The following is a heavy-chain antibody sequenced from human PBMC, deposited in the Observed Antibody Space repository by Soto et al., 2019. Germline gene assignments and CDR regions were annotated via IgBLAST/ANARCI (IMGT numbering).Heavy chain of an antibody. D-gene: IGHD2-21*02. CDR3: ARESGDWPLNWFDP. V-gene: IGHV3-74*01. Sequence: GGSLRLSCAASGFNFSNHWMHWVRQRPAEGLVWASRITSDGKSKAYAESVKGRFAISRDNAKNTLYLQMNGLTAEDTAVYYCARESGDWPLNWFDPWGQGTLVTVSS. CDR2: ITSDGKSK. CDR1: GFNFSNHW. J-gene: IGHJ5*02.